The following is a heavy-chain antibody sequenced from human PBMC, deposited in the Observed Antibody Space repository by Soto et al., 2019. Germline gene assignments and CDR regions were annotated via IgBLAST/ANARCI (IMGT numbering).Heavy chain of an antibody. CDR1: GFTFSSYA. Sequence: QVQLVESGGGVVQPGRSLRLSCAASGFTFSSYAMHWVRQAPGKGLEWVAVIWDDGSNKKHADSVKGRFTISRDNSKNTLYLQMNSLRAEDTAVYFCARERGLAPFDIWGQGTVVTVSS. CDR3: ARERGLAPFDI. J-gene: IGHJ3*02. D-gene: IGHD6-19*01. V-gene: IGHV3-33*01. CDR2: IWDDGSNK.